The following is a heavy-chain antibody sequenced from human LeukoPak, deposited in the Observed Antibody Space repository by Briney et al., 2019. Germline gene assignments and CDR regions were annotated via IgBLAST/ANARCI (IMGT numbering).Heavy chain of an antibody. Sequence: ASVKVSCKASGYTFTSYGISWVRQATGQGLEWMGWMNPNSGNTGYAQKFQGRVTMTRNTSISTAYMELSSLRSEDTAVYYCARGFRIAAAGTIRPLYYFDYWGQGTLVTVSS. J-gene: IGHJ4*02. CDR2: MNPNSGNT. D-gene: IGHD6-13*01. V-gene: IGHV1-8*02. CDR3: ARGFRIAAAGTIRPLYYFDY. CDR1: GYTFTSYG.